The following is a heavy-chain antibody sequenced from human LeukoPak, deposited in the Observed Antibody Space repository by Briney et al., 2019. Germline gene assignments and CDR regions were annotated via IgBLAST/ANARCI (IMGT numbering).Heavy chain of an antibody. CDR3: TRSVRNGHIDY. Sequence: GASVKVSCKASGYTFTSYDINWVRQATGQGLEYMGWMNPNSGNTGYAQKFQGRVTMTRSTSISTAYMELSSLTSEDTAVYYCTRSVRNGHIDYWGQGTLVTVSP. CDR1: GYTFTSYD. V-gene: IGHV1-8*01. D-gene: IGHD2-21*01. J-gene: IGHJ4*02. CDR2: MNPNSGNT.